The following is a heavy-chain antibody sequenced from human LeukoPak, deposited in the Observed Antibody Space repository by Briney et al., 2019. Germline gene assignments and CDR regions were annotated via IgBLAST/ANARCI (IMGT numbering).Heavy chain of an antibody. V-gene: IGHV3-11*04. D-gene: IGHD5-18*01. CDR3: ARKTWIQLWFYYYYYMDV. J-gene: IGHJ6*03. CDR1: GFTFSDYY. Sequence: GGSLRLSCAASGFTFSDYYMSWIRQAPGKGLEWVSYISSSGSTIYYADSVKGRFTISRDNAKNSLYLQMNSLRAEDTAVYYCARKTWIQLWFYYYYYMDVWGKGTTVTVSS. CDR2: ISSSGSTI.